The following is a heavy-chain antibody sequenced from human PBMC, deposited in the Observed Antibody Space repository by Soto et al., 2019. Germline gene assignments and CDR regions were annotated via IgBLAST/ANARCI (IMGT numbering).Heavy chain of an antibody. Sequence: PGGSLRLSCAAPGFTFSSYAMSWVRQAPGKGLEWVSAISGSGGSTYYADSVKGRFTISRDNSKNTLYLQMNSLRAEDTAVYYCAKDARISIFGVAPSDYWGQGTLVTVSS. CDR3: AKDARISIFGVAPSDY. J-gene: IGHJ4*02. V-gene: IGHV3-23*01. CDR2: ISGSGGST. D-gene: IGHD3-3*01. CDR1: GFTFSSYA.